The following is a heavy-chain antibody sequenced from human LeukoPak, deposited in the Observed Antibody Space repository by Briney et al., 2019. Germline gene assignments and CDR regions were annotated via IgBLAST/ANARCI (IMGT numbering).Heavy chain of an antibody. CDR2: IYPGDSDT. J-gene: IGHJ3*02. CDR3: VKYYYDSSGYSPQDAFDI. Sequence: GESLKISCKGSGYSFTTYWIGWVRQMPGKGLEWMGIIYPGDSDTRYSPSFQGQVTISADKSISTAYLQWSSLKASDTAMYYCVKYYYDSSGYSPQDAFDIWGQGTMVTVSS. V-gene: IGHV5-51*01. CDR1: GYSFTTYW. D-gene: IGHD3-22*01.